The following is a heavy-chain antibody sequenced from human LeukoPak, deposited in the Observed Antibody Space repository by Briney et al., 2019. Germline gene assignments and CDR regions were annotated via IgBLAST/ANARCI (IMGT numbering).Heavy chain of an antibody. Sequence: SVKVSCKASGGTFSSYAISWVRQAPGQGLEWMGGIIPIFGTANYAQKFQGRVTITADESTSTAYMELSSLRSEDTAVYYCAIEFAVPAFDDYYYGMDVWGQGTTVTVSS. CDR3: AIEFAVPAFDDYYYGMDV. CDR2: IIPIFGTA. V-gene: IGHV1-69*13. CDR1: GGTFSSYA. D-gene: IGHD2-2*01. J-gene: IGHJ6*02.